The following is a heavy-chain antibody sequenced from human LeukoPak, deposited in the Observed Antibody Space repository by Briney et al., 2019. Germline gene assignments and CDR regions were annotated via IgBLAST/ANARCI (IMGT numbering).Heavy chain of an antibody. Sequence: GGSLRLSCAASGFTFSSYSMNWVRQAPGKGLEWVSGISWNSGTIGYADSVKGRFTISRDNAKNSLYLQMNSLRVEDTALYYCAKDKWSGAVKFNWFDPWGQGTLVTVSS. J-gene: IGHJ5*02. D-gene: IGHD6-19*01. CDR1: GFTFSSYS. CDR2: ISWNSGTI. V-gene: IGHV3-9*01. CDR3: AKDKWSGAVKFNWFDP.